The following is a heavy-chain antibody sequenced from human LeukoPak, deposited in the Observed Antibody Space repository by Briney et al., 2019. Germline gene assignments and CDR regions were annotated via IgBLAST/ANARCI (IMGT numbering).Heavy chain of an antibody. Sequence: ASVKLSCRASGYIFTDYAIHWLRQAPGQRPVWMGWMNAVNGNTKYSQKFQDRITFIRDTSAATGYMELSSLRHDALAVYYCARGRGTSGSNRDFYYYYYMDVWGKGTTVTVSS. CDR1: GYIFTDYA. CDR3: ARGRGTSGSNRDFYYYYYMDV. J-gene: IGHJ6*03. V-gene: IGHV1-3*01. D-gene: IGHD2-15*01. CDR2: MNAVNGNT.